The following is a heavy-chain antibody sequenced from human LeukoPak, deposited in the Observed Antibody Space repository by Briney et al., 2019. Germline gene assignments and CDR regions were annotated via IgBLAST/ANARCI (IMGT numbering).Heavy chain of an antibody. CDR1: GFTFSSYW. CDR3: AKGYCSSTSCKESFFDY. Sequence: GGSLRLSCEVSGFTFSSYWMNWVRQAPGKGLEWVSAISGSGGSTYYFVKGRFTISRDNSKNTLYLQMNSLRAEDTAVYYCAKGYCSSTSCKESFFDYWGQGTLVTVSS. CDR2: ISGSGGST. V-gene: IGHV3-23*01. J-gene: IGHJ4*02. D-gene: IGHD2-2*01.